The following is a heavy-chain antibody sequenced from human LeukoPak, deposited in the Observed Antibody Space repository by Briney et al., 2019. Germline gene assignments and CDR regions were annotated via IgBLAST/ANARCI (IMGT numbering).Heavy chain of an antibody. Sequence: ASVTVSCKASGYTFTSYGISWVRQAPGQGLEWMGWISAYNGNTNYAQKLQGRVTMSTDTSTSTAYMELKSLRSDDTAVYYCARDSARPVGATGPAFDYWGQGTLVTVSS. CDR1: GYTFTSYG. V-gene: IGHV1-18*01. D-gene: IGHD1-26*01. CDR2: ISAYNGNT. CDR3: ARDSARPVGATGPAFDY. J-gene: IGHJ4*02.